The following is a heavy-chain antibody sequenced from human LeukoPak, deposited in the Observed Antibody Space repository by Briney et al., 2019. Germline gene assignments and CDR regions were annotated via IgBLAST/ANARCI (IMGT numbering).Heavy chain of an antibody. J-gene: IGHJ4*02. V-gene: IGHV4-59*01. D-gene: IGHD3-3*01. Sequence: PSETLSLTCIVSGGSISPNYWTWIRRSPGKGLEWIGYIYYSGSSDYNPSLKSRVTFSLDSSKNQFSLNLTSVTAADTAVYYCARGRLSDYTFWSGYKELDYWGQGTLVTVSS. CDR1: GGSISPNY. CDR2: IYYSGSS. CDR3: ARGRLSDYTFWSGYKELDY.